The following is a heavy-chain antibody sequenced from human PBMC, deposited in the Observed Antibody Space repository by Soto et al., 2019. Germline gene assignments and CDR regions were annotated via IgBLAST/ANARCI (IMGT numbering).Heavy chain of an antibody. V-gene: IGHV5-51*01. CDR1: GYKVTSSW. Sequence: GESLKISCHVSGYKVTSSWIGWVRQTPGKGLEWIGILYPGDSDTRYSPSFQGHVTISADKSVTTAYLQWSSLKASDTAMYYCARHFWDDNNRNLDYWGQGTLVTVSS. CDR3: ARHFWDDNNRNLDY. D-gene: IGHD3-3*01. CDR2: LYPGDSDT. J-gene: IGHJ4*02.